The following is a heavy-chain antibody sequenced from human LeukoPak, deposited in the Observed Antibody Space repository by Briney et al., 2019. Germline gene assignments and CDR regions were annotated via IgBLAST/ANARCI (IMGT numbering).Heavy chain of an antibody. CDR3: ARGPRLFSWQHAFDY. CDR1: GFTFSSYA. D-gene: IGHD6-13*01. J-gene: IGHJ4*02. V-gene: IGHV1-69*05. Sequence: GGSLRLSCAASGFTFSSYAISWVRQAPGQGLEWMGGIIPIFGTANYAQKFQGRVTITTDESTSTAYMELSSLRSEDTAVYYCARGPRLFSWQHAFDYWGQGTLVTVSS. CDR2: IIPIFGTA.